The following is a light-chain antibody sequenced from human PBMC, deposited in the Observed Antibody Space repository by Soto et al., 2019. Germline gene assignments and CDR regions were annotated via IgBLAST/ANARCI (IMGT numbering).Light chain of an antibody. CDR3: QQYNDWPLT. CDR2: GAS. V-gene: IGKV3-15*01. CDR1: HRVSSY. J-gene: IGKJ1*01. Sequence: EIVMSQSPATLSVSPGERATLSCRASHRVSSYLAWYQQKPGQAPRLLIYGASTRATGIPARFSGSGSGTEFTLTISSLQSEDFALYYCQQYNDWPLTFGQGTKVDIK.